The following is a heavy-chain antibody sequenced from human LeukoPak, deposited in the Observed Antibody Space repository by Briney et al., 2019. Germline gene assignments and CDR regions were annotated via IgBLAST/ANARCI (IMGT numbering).Heavy chain of an antibody. CDR1: GFTFSSYS. CDR3: ARAPTRSGYYTGFDY. CDR2: ISSSSSYI. J-gene: IGHJ4*02. V-gene: IGHV3-21*01. Sequence: PGGSLRLSCAASGFTFSSYSMNWVRQAPGKGLEWVSSISSSSSYIYYADSVKGRFTISRDNAKNSLYLQMNSLRAEDTAVYYCARAPTRSGYYTGFDYWGQETLVTVSS. D-gene: IGHD3-3*01.